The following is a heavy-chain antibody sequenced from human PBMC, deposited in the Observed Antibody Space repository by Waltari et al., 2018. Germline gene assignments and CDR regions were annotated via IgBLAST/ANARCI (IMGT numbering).Heavy chain of an antibody. D-gene: IGHD2-15*01. Sequence: QVQLVQSGAEVKKPGSSVKVSCKASGGTFSSYAISWVRQAPGQGLEWVGGIIPLFGRENYARRCQGRVTSTADESTSTAYMELSSLRSEDTAVYYCARDRGYCSGGSCLLYYWGQGTLVTVSS. J-gene: IGHJ4*02. CDR1: GGTFSSYA. V-gene: IGHV1-69*01. CDR3: ARDRGYCSGGSCLLYY. CDR2: IIPLFGRE.